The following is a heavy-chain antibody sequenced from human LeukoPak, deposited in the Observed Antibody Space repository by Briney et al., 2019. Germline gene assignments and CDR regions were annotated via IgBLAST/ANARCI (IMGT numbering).Heavy chain of an antibody. V-gene: IGHV4-4*07. D-gene: IGHD1-26*01. J-gene: IGHJ4*02. CDR1: GGSISSYY. Sequence: PSETLSLTCTVSGGSISSYYWSWIRQPAGKGLEWIGRIYTSGSTNYNPSLKSRVTMSVDTSKDQFSLKLSSVTAADTAVYYCARDGAQYSGSYRRWSASDENYSDYWGQGTLVTVSS. CDR2: IYTSGST. CDR3: ARDGAQYSGSYRRWSASDENYSDY.